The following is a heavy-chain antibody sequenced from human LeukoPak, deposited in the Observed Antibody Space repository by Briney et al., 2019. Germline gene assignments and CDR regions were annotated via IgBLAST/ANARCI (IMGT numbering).Heavy chain of an antibody. CDR2: INPNSGNT. Sequence: ASVKVSCKASGYTFTGYYMHWVRQAPGQGLEWMGWINPNSGNTGYAQKFQGRVTMTRNTSISTAYMELSSLRSEDTAVYYCAVYYHDSSGYPRGLDYWGQGTLVTVSS. J-gene: IGHJ4*02. D-gene: IGHD3-22*01. V-gene: IGHV1-8*02. CDR1: GYTFTGYY. CDR3: AVYYHDSSGYPRGLDY.